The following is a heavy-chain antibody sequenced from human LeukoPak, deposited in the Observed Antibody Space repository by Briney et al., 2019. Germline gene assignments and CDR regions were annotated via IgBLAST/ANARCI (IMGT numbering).Heavy chain of an antibody. J-gene: IGHJ6*03. CDR1: GGSISSGGYY. CDR2: IYHSGST. D-gene: IGHD7-27*01. CDR3: ARDGDDYYMDV. V-gene: IGHV4-30-2*01. Sequence: SETLSLTCTVSGGSISSGGYYWSWIRQPPGKGLEWIGYIYHSGSTYYNPSLKSRVTISVDRSKNQFSLKLSSVTAADTAVYYCARDGDDYYMDVWGKGTTVTVSS.